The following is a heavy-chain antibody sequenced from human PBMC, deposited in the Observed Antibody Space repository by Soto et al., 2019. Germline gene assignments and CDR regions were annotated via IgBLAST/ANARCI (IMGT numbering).Heavy chain of an antibody. Sequence: PGGSLRVSCAASGFTFSSYAMGWVRQAPGKGLEWVSAISGSGGSTYYADSVKGRFTISRDNSKNTLYLQMNSLRAEDTAVYYCAKSRRGYSPGVPVDYWGQGTLVTVSS. CDR3: AKSRRGYSPGVPVDY. J-gene: IGHJ4*02. CDR2: ISGSGGST. CDR1: GFTFSSYA. V-gene: IGHV3-23*01. D-gene: IGHD5-18*01.